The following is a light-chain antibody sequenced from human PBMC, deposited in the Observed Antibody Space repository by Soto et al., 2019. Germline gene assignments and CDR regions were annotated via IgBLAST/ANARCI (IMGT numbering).Light chain of an antibody. Sequence: IVLTQSPSTLSLSPGERATLSCGASQSVSSSYLAWYQQKPGQAPRLLIYGASSRATGIPARFSGSGSGTQFTLTISSLQSEDFAVYYCQQYDNWPPVTFAGGTKVDIK. CDR3: QQYDNWPPVT. CDR2: GAS. CDR1: QSVSSSY. J-gene: IGKJ4*01. V-gene: IGKV3-15*01.